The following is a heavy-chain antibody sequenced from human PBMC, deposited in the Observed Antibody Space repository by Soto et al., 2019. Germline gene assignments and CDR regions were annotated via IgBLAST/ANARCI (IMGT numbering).Heavy chain of an antibody. CDR2: IYYSGST. CDR3: AREVMAYCGGDCYNTNYYYYYGMDV. CDR1: GGSISSGDYY. D-gene: IGHD2-21*02. J-gene: IGHJ6*02. Sequence: NPSETLSLTCTVSGGSISSGDYYWSWIRQPPGKGLEWIGYIYYSGSTYYNPSLKSRVTISVDTSKNQFSLKLSSVTAADTAVYYCAREVMAYCGGDCYNTNYYYYYGMDVWGQGTTVTVSS. V-gene: IGHV4-30-4*01.